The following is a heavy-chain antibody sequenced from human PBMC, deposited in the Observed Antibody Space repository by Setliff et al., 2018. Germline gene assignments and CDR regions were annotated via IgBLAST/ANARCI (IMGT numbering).Heavy chain of an antibody. D-gene: IGHD3-10*01. V-gene: IGHV4-34*01. CDR1: GGSFSGYF. CDR3: ARHVGSRSRGYNYYYYYMDV. Sequence: SETLSLTCAVYGGSFSGYFWSWIRQPPGKGLEWIGEINHSGDAYYNPSLKSRVTISVDTSRNQFSLKLSSVTAADTAVYYCARHVGSRSRGYNYYYYYMDVWGKGTTVTVSS. CDR2: INHSGDA. J-gene: IGHJ6*03.